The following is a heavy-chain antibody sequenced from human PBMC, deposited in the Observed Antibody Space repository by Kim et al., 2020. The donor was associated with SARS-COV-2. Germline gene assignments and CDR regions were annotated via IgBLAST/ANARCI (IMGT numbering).Heavy chain of an antibody. CDR1: GFTFSDYY. V-gene: IGHV3-11*04. J-gene: IGHJ4*02. CDR3: ASGGRWLQSDY. CDR2: ISSSGTTI. Sequence: GGSLRLSCVASGFTFSDYYMTWIRQAPGKGLEWLSYISSSGTTINYADSVKGRFTVSRDNAKNSLYLKMNSLRVDDTAVYYCASGGRWLQSDYWGQGTLVTVSA. D-gene: IGHD3-16*01.